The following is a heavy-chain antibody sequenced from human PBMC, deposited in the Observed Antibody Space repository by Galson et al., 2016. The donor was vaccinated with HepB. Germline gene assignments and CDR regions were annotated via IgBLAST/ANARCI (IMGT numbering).Heavy chain of an antibody. J-gene: IGHJ4*02. D-gene: IGHD3-10*01. CDR2: ISTYNGNT. CDR1: GYTFTSSG. CDR3: ARDRGNTYYYGSGSEFDY. Sequence: SVKVSCKASGYTFTSSGISWVRQAPGQGLEWMGWISTYNGNTEYSQKFQDRVTMTRDTATSTAYMELRSLRSDDTAVYYCARDRGNTYYYGSGSEFDYWGQGTLVTVSS. V-gene: IGHV1-18*01.